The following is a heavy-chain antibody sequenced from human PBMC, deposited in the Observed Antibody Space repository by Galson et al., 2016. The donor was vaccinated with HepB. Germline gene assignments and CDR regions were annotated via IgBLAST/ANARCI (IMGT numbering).Heavy chain of an antibody. CDR3: AKDPRGYWAYYHYYYMDV. CDR2: ISFDGNNK. D-gene: IGHD5-12*01. Sequence: SLRLSCAASGFTFNSHGMHWVRQAPGKGLEWLAFISFDGNNKDYADSVKGRFTISRDKSTKPLYLHMNSPRVEDTALYYCAKDPRGYWAYYHYYYMDVWGKGTTVTVSS. CDR1: GFTFNSHG. J-gene: IGHJ6*03. V-gene: IGHV3-30*18.